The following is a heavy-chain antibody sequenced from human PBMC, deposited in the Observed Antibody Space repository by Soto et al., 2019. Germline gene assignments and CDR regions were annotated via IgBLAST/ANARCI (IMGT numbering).Heavy chain of an antibody. CDR1: GGSISSSSYY. CDR3: ARHVGGLWIPTAAAEVDY. CDR2: IYYSGST. J-gene: IGHJ4*02. Sequence: SETPSLTCTVSGGSISSSSYYWGWIRQPPGKGLEWIGSIYYSGSTYYNPSLKSRVTISVDTSKNQFSLKLSSVTAADTAVYYRARHVGGLWIPTAAAEVDYWGQGTLVTVSS. V-gene: IGHV4-39*01. D-gene: IGHD5-12*01.